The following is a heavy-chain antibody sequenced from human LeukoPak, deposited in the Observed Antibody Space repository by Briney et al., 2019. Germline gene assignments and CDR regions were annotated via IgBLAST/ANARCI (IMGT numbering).Heavy chain of an antibody. J-gene: IGHJ4*02. CDR2: IVVGSGNT. V-gene: IGHV1-58*01. CDR3: AAAAAPIRYSSSWYLAY. Sequence: SVKVSCKASGFTFTSSAVQWVRQARGQRPEWIGWIVVGSGNTNYAQKFQERVTITRDMSTSTAYMELSSLRSEDTAVYYCAAAAAPIRYSSSWYLAYWGRGTLVTVSS. D-gene: IGHD6-13*01. CDR1: GFTFTSSA.